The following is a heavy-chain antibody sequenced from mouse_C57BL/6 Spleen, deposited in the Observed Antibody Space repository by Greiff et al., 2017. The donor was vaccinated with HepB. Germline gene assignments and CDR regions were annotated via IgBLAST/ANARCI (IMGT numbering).Heavy chain of an antibody. CDR1: GYTFTSYW. Sequence: QVQLKQPGTELVKPGASVKLSCKASGYTFTSYWMHWVKQRPGQGLEWIGNINPSNGGTNYNEKFKSKATLTVDKSSSTAYMQLSSLTSEDSAVYYCARWGALYYGNYVGYFDVWGTGTTVTVSS. V-gene: IGHV1-53*01. CDR3: ARWGALYYGNYVGYFDV. CDR2: INPSNGGT. D-gene: IGHD2-1*01. J-gene: IGHJ1*03.